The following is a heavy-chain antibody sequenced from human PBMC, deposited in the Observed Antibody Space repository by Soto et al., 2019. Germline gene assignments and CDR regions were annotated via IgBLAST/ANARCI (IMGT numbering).Heavy chain of an antibody. J-gene: IGHJ4*02. V-gene: IGHV3-15*01. Sequence: GESLKISCAASGFTFSNAWMSWVRQAPGKGLEWVGRIKSKTDGGTTDYAAPVKGRFTISRDDSKNTLYLQMNSLKTEDTAVYYCTTLQLWSFVNWGQGTLVTVSS. CDR3: TTLQLWSFVN. D-gene: IGHD5-18*01. CDR1: GFTFSNAW. CDR2: IKSKTDGGTT.